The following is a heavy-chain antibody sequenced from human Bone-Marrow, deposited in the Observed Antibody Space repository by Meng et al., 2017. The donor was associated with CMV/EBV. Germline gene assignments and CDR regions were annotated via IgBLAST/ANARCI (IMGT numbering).Heavy chain of an antibody. CDR1: GYTFTSYD. J-gene: IGHJ4*02. CDR2: MNPNSGDT. V-gene: IGHV1-8*01. Sequence: ASVKVSCKASGYTFTSYDINWVRQATGQGLEWMGWMNPNSGDTGYAQNFQGRVTMTRNTSISTAYMELSSLRSDDTAVYYCATFPPLYSSSSGRVYWGQGALVPVSS. CDR3: ATFPPLYSSSSGRVY. D-gene: IGHD6-6*01.